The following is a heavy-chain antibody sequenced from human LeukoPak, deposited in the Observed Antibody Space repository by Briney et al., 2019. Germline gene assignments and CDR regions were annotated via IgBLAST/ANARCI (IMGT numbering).Heavy chain of an antibody. J-gene: IGHJ4*02. D-gene: IGHD4-17*01. CDR1: GGSISSSNW. CDR2: IYLCGNT. V-gene: IGHV4-4*02. Sequence: SETLSLTCAISGGSISSSNWWTWVRQPPGKGLEWVGEIYLCGNTNYNPSLESRVTISVDGSKTQLSLRLESVTAADTAVYYCARGTITTVTDSWGPGTLVTVSS. CDR3: ARGTITTVTDS.